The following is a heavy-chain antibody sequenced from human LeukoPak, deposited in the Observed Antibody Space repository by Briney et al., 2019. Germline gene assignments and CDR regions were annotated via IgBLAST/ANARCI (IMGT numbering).Heavy chain of an antibody. V-gene: IGHV1-69*01. CDR1: GGTFSSYA. Sequence: SVKVSCKASGGTFSSYAISWVRQAPGQGLEWMGGIIPILGTANYAQKFQGRVTITADESTSTAYMELSSLRSEDTAVYYCASSSGSWYYFDYWGQGTLVTVSS. CDR2: IIPILGTA. J-gene: IGHJ4*02. CDR3: ASSSGSWYYFDY. D-gene: IGHD6-13*01.